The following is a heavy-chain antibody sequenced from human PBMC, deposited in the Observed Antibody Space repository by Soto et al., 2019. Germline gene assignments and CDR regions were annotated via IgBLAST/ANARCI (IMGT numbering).Heavy chain of an antibody. CDR2: IKPNRGGT. J-gene: IGHJ6*02. Sequence: ASVKVACKISGHRFTGYDIHSVRQAPGQGLQWMGRIKPNRGGTNYAQKFQGRVIMTRDTSINTAYMELSRLKSDEAAVYYCATGKMYRYNDEWGGNYYGMDVWG. V-gene: IGHV1-2*06. CDR1: GHRFTGYD. D-gene: IGHD1-1*01. CDR3: ATGKMYRYNDEWGGNYYGMDV.